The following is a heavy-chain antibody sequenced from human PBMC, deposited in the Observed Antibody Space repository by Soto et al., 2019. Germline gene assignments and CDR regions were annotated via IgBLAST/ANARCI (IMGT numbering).Heavy chain of an antibody. J-gene: IGHJ4*02. CDR2: IIPIFGTA. D-gene: IGHD3-22*01. V-gene: IGHV1-69*06. Sequence: ASVKVSCKASGDTFSSYAISWVRQAPGQGLEWMGGIIPIFGTANYAQKFKGRVTITADKSTSTAYMELISLRSEDTAMYYCARGWYYYDSSGYAFDYWGQGAQVTVSS. CDR1: GDTFSSYA. CDR3: ARGWYYYDSSGYAFDY.